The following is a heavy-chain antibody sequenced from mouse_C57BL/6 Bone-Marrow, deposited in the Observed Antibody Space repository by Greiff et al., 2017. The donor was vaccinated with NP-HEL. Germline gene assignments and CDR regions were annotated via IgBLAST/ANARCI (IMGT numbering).Heavy chain of an antibody. CDR1: GYTFTNYW. J-gene: IGHJ1*03. Sequence: VQLQESGAELVKPGASVKLSCKASGYTFTNYWMHWVKQRPGQGLEWIGMIHPNSGSTNYNEKFKSKATLTVDKSSSTAYMQLSSLTSEDSAVYYCARWGYFDVWGTGTTVTVSS. V-gene: IGHV1-64*01. CDR3: ARWGYFDV. CDR2: IHPNSGST.